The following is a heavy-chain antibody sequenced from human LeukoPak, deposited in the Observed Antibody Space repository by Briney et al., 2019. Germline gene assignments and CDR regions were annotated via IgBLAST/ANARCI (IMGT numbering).Heavy chain of an antibody. CDR2: MYSGGGT. CDR3: ARGDYGSDY. J-gene: IGHJ4*02. D-gene: IGHD4-17*01. Sequence: GGSLRLSCAASGXTVSSTYLTWVRQAPGKGLEWVSVMYSGGGTYYADSVKGRFTISRDSSKNTMYLQMNSLRVEDTAVYYCARGDYGSDYWGQGTLVTVSS. CDR1: GXTVSSTY. V-gene: IGHV3-53*01.